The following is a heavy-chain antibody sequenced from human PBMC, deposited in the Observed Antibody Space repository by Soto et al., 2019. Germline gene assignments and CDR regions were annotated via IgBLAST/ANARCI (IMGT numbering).Heavy chain of an antibody. Sequence: SQTLSLTCTVSGGSISSYYWSWIRQPPGKGLEWIGYIYYSGSTNYNPSLKSRVTISVDTSKNQFSLKLSSVTAADTAVYYCARRSIERAEFTWWGQGTLVTVSS. CDR2: IYYSGST. V-gene: IGHV4-59*01. CDR1: GGSISSYY. CDR3: ARRSIERAEFTW. D-gene: IGHD3-10*01. J-gene: IGHJ4*02.